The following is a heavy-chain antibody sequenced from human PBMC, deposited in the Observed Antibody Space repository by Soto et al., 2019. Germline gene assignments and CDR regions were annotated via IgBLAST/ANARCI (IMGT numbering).Heavy chain of an antibody. CDR3: ARGRYGDY. CDR1: GYTFTSYG. CDR2: ISAHNGNT. D-gene: IGHD1-1*01. J-gene: IGHJ4*02. Sequence: QVHLVQSGAEVKKPGASVKVSCKGSGYTFTSYGITWVRQAPGQGVERMGWISAHNGNTDYAQKLQGRVTVTRDTSTSTSYMELRSLRSDDTAVYYCARGRYGDYWGQGALVTVSS. V-gene: IGHV1-18*01.